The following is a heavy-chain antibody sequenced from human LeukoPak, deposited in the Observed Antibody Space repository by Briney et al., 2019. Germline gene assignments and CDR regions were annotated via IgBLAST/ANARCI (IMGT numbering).Heavy chain of an antibody. V-gene: IGHV4-34*01. CDR2: TNHSGST. D-gene: IGHD5-18*01. J-gene: IGHJ4*02. CDR3: AREVGDTAMVTHFDY. CDR1: GGSFSGYY. Sequence: SETLSLTCAVYGGSFSGYYWSWIRQPPGKGLEWIGETNHSGSTNYNPSLKSRVTISVDTSKNQFSLKLSSVTAADTAVYYCAREVGDTAMVTHFDYWGQGTLVTVSS.